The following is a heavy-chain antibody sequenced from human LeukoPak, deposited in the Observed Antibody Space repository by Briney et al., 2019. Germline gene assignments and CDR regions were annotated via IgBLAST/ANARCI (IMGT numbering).Heavy chain of an antibody. CDR3: ARDFPGIAVAGTRSLDY. Sequence: GGSLRLSCAASGFTFSRNYMRWVREARGKGLEWVSLIYSGGSTYYADSVKGRFTISRDNSKNTLYLQMNSLRAEDTAVYYCARDFPGIAVAGTRSLDYWGQGTLVTVSS. J-gene: IGHJ4*02. V-gene: IGHV3-53*01. D-gene: IGHD6-19*01. CDR2: IYSGGST. CDR1: GFTFSRNY.